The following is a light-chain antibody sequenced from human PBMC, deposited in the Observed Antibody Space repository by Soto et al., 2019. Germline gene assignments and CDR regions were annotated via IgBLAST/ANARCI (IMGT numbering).Light chain of an antibody. Sequence: EKVMTQSPATLSVSPGERATLSCRASQSVGSDLAWYQQKPGQAPRLLIYGASTRATDIPARFSGSGSGTEFTLTISSLQSEDFATYYCQQIHSTSSYTFGQGTRVDIK. CDR2: GAS. V-gene: IGKV3-15*01. CDR3: QQIHSTSSYT. J-gene: IGKJ2*01. CDR1: QSVGSD.